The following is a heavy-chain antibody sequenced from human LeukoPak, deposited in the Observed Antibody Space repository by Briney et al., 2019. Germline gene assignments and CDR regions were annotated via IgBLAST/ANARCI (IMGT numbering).Heavy chain of an antibody. D-gene: IGHD2-15*01. Sequence: GGSLRLSCAASGFTFSSSAMSWVRQAPGKGLEWVSAISNNGGYTYYEDSVQGRFTISRDNSKSTLCLQMNSLRAEDTAVYYCAKQLGYCSDGSCYFPYWGQGTLVTVSS. J-gene: IGHJ4*02. CDR3: AKQLGYCSDGSCYFPY. CDR2: ISNNGGYT. V-gene: IGHV3-23*01. CDR1: GFTFSSSA.